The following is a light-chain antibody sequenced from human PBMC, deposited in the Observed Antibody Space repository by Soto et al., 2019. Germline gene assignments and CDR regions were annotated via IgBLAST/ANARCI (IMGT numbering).Light chain of an antibody. J-gene: IGKJ1*01. V-gene: IGKV3-15*01. Sequence: EIVMTQSPATLSVSPGERATLSCRASQSVSNNLAWYQQKPGQAPMLLIYGASTRATGIPARFSGSGSGTEFTLTVSSLQSEYFAVYYCQQYNTWPRTFGQGTKVEIK. CDR1: QSVSNN. CDR3: QQYNTWPRT. CDR2: GAS.